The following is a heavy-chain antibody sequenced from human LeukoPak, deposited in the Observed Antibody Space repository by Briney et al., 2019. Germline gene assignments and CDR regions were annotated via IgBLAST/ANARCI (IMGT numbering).Heavy chain of an antibody. Sequence: SETLSLTCGVSGGSFSGYYWSWIRQSPGKGLEWIGEINHSGNRKSNPSLKNRLTMSVDTSKKHISLNLTSVTAADTAVYYCARFGFEYDVGSGIHLYYMDVWGTGTTVTVSS. V-gene: IGHV4-34*01. CDR3: ARFGFEYDVGSGIHLYYMDV. J-gene: IGHJ6*03. D-gene: IGHD3-10*01. CDR2: INHSGNR. CDR1: GGSFSGYY.